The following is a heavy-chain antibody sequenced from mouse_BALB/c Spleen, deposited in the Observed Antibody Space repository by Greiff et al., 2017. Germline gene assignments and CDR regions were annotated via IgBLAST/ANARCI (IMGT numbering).Heavy chain of an antibody. Sequence: EVQLVESGPELVKPGASVKMSCKASGYTFTSYVMHWVKQKPGQGLEWIGYINPYNDGTKYNEKFKGKATLTSDKSSSTAYMELSSLTSEDSAVYYCARYYYGSSYGYAMDDWGQGTSVTVSS. CDR2: INPYNDGT. D-gene: IGHD1-1*01. V-gene: IGHV1-14*01. CDR1: GYTFTSYV. J-gene: IGHJ4*01. CDR3: ARYYYGSSYGYAMDD.